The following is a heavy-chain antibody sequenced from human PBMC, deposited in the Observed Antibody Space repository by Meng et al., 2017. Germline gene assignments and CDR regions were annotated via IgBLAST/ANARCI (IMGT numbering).Heavy chain of an antibody. D-gene: IGHD3-22*01. V-gene: IGHV1-46*01. CDR1: GYTFTSYY. CDR3: SRDWYDSSGYYLV. CDR2: INPSGGST. J-gene: IGHJ4*02. Sequence: VQRAQLGAEVKKPGASEKMSCKASGYTFTSYYIHWVRQAPGQGLEWMGIINPSGGSTSYAQKFQGRVTMTRDTSTSTVYMELSSLSSEDTAVYYCSRDWYDSSGYYLVWGQGTLVTVSS.